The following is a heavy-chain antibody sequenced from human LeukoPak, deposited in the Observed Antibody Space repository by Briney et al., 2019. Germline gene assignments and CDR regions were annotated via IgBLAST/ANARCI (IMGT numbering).Heavy chain of an antibody. J-gene: IGHJ6*02. CDR2: ISSSGSTI. Sequence: PGGSLRLSCAASGFTFSSYEMNWVRQAPGKGLEWVSYISSSGSTIYYADSVKGRFTISRDNAKNSLYLQMNSLRAEDTAVYYCARGLLWFGELSYYYGMDVWGQGTTVTVSS. D-gene: IGHD3-10*01. CDR1: GFTFSSYE. CDR3: ARGLLWFGELSYYYGMDV. V-gene: IGHV3-48*03.